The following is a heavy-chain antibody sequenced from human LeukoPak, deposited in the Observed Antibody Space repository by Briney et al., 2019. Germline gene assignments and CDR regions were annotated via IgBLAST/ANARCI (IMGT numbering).Heavy chain of an antibody. J-gene: IGHJ6*03. CDR2: MNPNSGNT. D-gene: IGHD1-26*01. CDR3: ARGAFGVGATYYYYMDV. V-gene: IGHV1-8*01. Sequence: GASVKVSCKASGYTFTSYDINWVRQATGQGLEWMGWMNPNSGNTGYAQKFQGRVTMTRNTSISTAYMELSSLRSEDTAVYYCARGAFGVGATYYYYMDVWGKGTTVTISS. CDR1: GYTFTSYD.